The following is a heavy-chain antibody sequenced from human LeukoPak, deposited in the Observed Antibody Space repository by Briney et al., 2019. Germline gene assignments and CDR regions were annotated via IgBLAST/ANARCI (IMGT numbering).Heavy chain of an antibody. CDR1: GGSISSGSYY. J-gene: IGHJ1*01. CDR2: IYTSGST. CDR3: ARSYFYEYSQH. D-gene: IGHD3-3*01. V-gene: IGHV4-61*02. Sequence: SETLSLTCTVSGGSISSGSYYWSWIRQPAGKGLEWIGRIYTSGSTNYNPSLKSRVTISVDTSKNQFSLKMSSVTAADTAGEYSARSYFYEYSQHGGQGTLVTVSS.